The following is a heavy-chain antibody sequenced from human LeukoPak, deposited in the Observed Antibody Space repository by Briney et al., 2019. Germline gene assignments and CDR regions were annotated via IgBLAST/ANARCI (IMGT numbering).Heavy chain of an antibody. CDR2: IDPSSTYI. V-gene: IGHV3-21*01. CDR1: RFTFSSYT. CDR3: ARDPDLSSPDAFDI. Sequence: GGSLRLSCSASRFTFSSYTMNWVRQAPGKGLEWVSSIDPSSTYIYYADSVKGRFTISRDNAQNSLYLQMNSLRAEDTAVYYCARDPDLSSPDAFDIWGQGTMVTVSS. D-gene: IGHD6-13*01. J-gene: IGHJ3*02.